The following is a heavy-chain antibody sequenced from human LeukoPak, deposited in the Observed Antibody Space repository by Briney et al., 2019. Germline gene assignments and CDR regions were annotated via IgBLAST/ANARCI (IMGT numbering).Heavy chain of an antibody. CDR2: INPNSGGT. D-gene: IGHD4-17*01. J-gene: IGHJ4*02. CDR1: GYTFTGYY. CDR3: ARVPGVTTVTRVRDY. Sequence: ASVKVSCKASGYTFTGYYMHWVRQAPGQGLEWMGWINPNSGGTNYAQKFQGRVTMTRDTSISTAYMALSRLRSDDTAVYYCARVPGVTTVTRVRDYWGQGTLVTVSS. V-gene: IGHV1-2*02.